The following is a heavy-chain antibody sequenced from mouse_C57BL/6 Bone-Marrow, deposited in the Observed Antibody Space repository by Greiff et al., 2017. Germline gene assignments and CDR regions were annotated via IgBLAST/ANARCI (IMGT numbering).Heavy chain of an antibody. CDR3: ARRGIYAVPEISWYFDV. CDR1: GYSFTDYN. CDR2: INPNYGTT. Sequence: VQLQQSGPELVKPGASVKISCKASGYSFTDYNMNWVKQSNGKSLEWIGVINPNYGTTSYNQKFKGKATLTVDQSSSTAYMQLNSLTSEDSAVYYCARRGIYAVPEISWYFDVWGTGTTVTVSS. D-gene: IGHD1-1*01. J-gene: IGHJ1*03. V-gene: IGHV1-39*01.